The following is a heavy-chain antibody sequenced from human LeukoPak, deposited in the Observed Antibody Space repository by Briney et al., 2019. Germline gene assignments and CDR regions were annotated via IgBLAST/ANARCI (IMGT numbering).Heavy chain of an antibody. D-gene: IGHD6-19*01. CDR2: IYYSGST. Sequence: SETLSLTCTVSGGSVSSGSYYWSWIRQPPGKGLEWIGYIYYSGSTNYNPSLKSRVTISVDTSKNQFSLKLNSVTAADTAVYYCARAPRSSGWYSFDYWGQGILVTVSS. V-gene: IGHV4-61*01. J-gene: IGHJ4*02. CDR3: ARAPRSSGWYSFDY. CDR1: GGSVSSGSYY.